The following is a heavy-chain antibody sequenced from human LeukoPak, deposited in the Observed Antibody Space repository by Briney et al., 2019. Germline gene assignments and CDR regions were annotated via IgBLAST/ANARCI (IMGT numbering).Heavy chain of an antibody. CDR2: INHSGST. CDR1: GGSFSVYY. D-gene: IGHD3-9*01. CDR3: ARGPLRYFDWLDDYYYYGMDV. J-gene: IGHJ6*02. V-gene: IGHV4-34*01. Sequence: SETLSLTCAVYGGSFSVYYWSWIRQPPGKGLEWIGEINHSGSTNYNPSLKSRVTISVDTSKNQFSLKLSSVTAADTAVYYCARGPLRYFDWLDDYYYYGMDVWGQGTTVTVSS.